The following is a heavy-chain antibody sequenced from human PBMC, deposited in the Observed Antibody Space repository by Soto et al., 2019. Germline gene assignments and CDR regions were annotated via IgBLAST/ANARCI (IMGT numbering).Heavy chain of an antibody. J-gene: IGHJ1*01. D-gene: IGHD2-15*01. CDR2: ISGSGGST. Sequence: GGSLRLSCAASGFTFSSYAMSWVRQAPGKGLEWVSAISGSGGSTYYADSVKGRFTISRDNSKNTLFLQMNSLRAEDTAVYYCAKGLVVVVAAFQHWGQGTLVTVSS. CDR1: GFTFSSYA. CDR3: AKGLVVVVAAFQH. V-gene: IGHV3-23*01.